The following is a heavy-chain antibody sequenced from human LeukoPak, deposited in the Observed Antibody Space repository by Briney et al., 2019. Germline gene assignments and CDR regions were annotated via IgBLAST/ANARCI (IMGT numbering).Heavy chain of an antibody. D-gene: IGHD2-2*01. CDR2: ISAYNGNT. J-gene: IGHJ6*02. V-gene: IGHV1-18*01. Sequence: ASVKVSCKASGYTYTSYGISWVRQAPGQGLEWMGWISAYNGNTNYAQKLQGRVTMTTDTSTSTAYMELRSLRSDDTAVYYCARDHAPAGGYYYGMDVWGQGTTVTVSS. CDR1: GYTYTSYG. CDR3: ARDHAPAGGYYYGMDV.